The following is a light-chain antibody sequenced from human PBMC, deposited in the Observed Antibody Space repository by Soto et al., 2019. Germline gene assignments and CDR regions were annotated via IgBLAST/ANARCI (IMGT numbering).Light chain of an antibody. J-gene: IGLJ1*01. CDR1: NIGSQS. V-gene: IGLV3-21*04. CDR2: YDS. CDR3: QVWDRSSDLDDV. Sequence: SYELTQPPSVSVAPGETARITCGGNNIGSQSVHWYRQKPGQAPALVICYDSDRPSGIPERFSGSNSGNTATLTISRVEAGDEADYYCQVWDRSSDLDDVFGTGTKLTVL.